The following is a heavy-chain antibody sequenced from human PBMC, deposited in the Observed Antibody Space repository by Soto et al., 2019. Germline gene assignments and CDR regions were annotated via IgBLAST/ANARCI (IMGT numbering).Heavy chain of an antibody. J-gene: IGHJ6*02. Sequence: EVQLLESGGNLVQPGGSLRLSCAASGFTFSSYAMSWVRQAPGKGLEWVSAMSGSGGSTYYADSVKGRFTISRDNSKNTLYLQMNSLRAEDTALYYCAKEFAGNCNYLGHYYGLDVWGQGTTVTVSS. CDR2: MSGSGGST. D-gene: IGHD1-7*01. CDR3: AKEFAGNCNYLGHYYGLDV. V-gene: IGHV3-23*01. CDR1: GFTFSSYA.